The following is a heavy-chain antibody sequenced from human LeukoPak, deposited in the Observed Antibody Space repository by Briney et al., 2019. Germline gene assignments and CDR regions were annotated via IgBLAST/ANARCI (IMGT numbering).Heavy chain of an antibody. CDR2: IYYSGST. CDR3: ARRGEGSYGYEHWFDP. Sequence: SETLSLTCTVSGGSISSSSYYWGWIRQPPGKGLEWIGSIYYSGSTYYNPSLKSRVTISVDTSKNQFSLKLSSVTAADTAVYYCARRGEGSYGYEHWFDPWGQGTLVTVSS. CDR1: GGSISSSSYY. V-gene: IGHV4-39*01. J-gene: IGHJ5*02. D-gene: IGHD5-18*01.